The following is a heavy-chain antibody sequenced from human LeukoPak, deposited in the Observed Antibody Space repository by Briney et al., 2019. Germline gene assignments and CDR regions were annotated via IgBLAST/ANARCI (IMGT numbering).Heavy chain of an antibody. CDR3: ARGSYYDTSGYVNWYFDL. CDR2: IMQGGRET. D-gene: IGHD3-22*01. V-gene: IGHV3-7*01. J-gene: IGHJ2*01. Sequence: GGSLRLSCAASGFPFSNYWMTWISQAPGKGLEWVASIMQGGRETYYVDSVKGRFTISRDNAQNSLYLQMNSLRAEDTTVYYCARGSYYDTSGYVNWYFDLWGRGTLVTVSS. CDR1: GFPFSNYW.